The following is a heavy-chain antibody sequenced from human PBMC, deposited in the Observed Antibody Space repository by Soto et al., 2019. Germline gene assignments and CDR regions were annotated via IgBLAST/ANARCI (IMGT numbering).Heavy chain of an antibody. CDR3: ASDLVGASDSYGLDV. V-gene: IGHV3-33*01. Sequence: PGGSMRLSCAACGFSLSNYGMDWVRQDPGKGLEWVAIIWHDGNNKYYADSVRGRFIISRDNSKNRLYLQMNSLRAEDTAVYYCASDLVGASDSYGLDVWGQGTPVTVSS. CDR1: GFSLSNYG. J-gene: IGHJ6*02. CDR2: IWHDGNNK. D-gene: IGHD1-26*01.